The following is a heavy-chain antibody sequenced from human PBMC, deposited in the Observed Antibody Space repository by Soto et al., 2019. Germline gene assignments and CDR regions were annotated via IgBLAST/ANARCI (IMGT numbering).Heavy chain of an antibody. CDR1: GYTFISYG. Sequence: QVQLVQSGADVKKPGASVKVSCKASGYTFISYGISWVRQAPVQGREWMGWISAYNGNTNYARKFQGRVTMSTDTSTSTAYMELRSLRSDEKAVYYCAITKREGIAAAVTVRYGMDVWGQGNTVPVSS. CDR3: AITKREGIAAAVTVRYGMDV. CDR2: ISAYNGNT. V-gene: IGHV1-18*01. J-gene: IGHJ6*02. D-gene: IGHD6-13*01.